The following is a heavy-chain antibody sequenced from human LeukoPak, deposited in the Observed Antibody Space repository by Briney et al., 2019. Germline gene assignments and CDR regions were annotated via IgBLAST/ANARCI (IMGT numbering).Heavy chain of an antibody. V-gene: IGHV1-18*01. J-gene: IGHJ4*02. D-gene: IGHD3-22*01. Sequence: ASVKVSCKASGYTFTSYGISWVRQAPGQGLEWMGWISAYNGNTNYAQKLQGRVTMTTDTSTSTAYMELRSLRSDDTAVYYCARDARFTYYYDSSGYYLDYWGQGTLVTVSS. CDR2: ISAYNGNT. CDR3: ARDARFTYYYDSSGYYLDY. CDR1: GYTFTSYG.